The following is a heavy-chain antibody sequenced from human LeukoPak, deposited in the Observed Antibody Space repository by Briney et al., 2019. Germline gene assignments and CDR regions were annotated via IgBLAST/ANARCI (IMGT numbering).Heavy chain of an antibody. D-gene: IGHD4-11*01. CDR2: IYYSGGT. J-gene: IGHJ5*02. CDR3: ARGTAVTTQRFDP. Sequence: SETLSLTCTVSGGSISSGSYYWSWVRQPAGKGLEWIGSIYYSGGTYYNPSLKSRVTISVDTSKNQFSLKLSSVTAADTAVYYCARGTAVTTQRFDPWGQGTLVTVSS. V-gene: IGHV4-39*07. CDR1: GGSISSGSYY.